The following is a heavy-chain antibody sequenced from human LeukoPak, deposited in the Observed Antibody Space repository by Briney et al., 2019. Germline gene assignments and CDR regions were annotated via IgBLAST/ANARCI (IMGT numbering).Heavy chain of an antibody. D-gene: IGHD1-26*01. J-gene: IGHJ3*02. CDR1: GGSVSSGTYY. V-gene: IGHV4-61*01. Sequence: SETLSLTCTVSGGSVSSGTYYWSWIRQPPGKGLNWIGYIYYSGTTNYSPSLKSRVTISVDTSKNQFSLKLSSVTAADTAVYYCARAGPYSGSFYAFDIWGQGTMVTVSS. CDR2: IYYSGTT. CDR3: ARAGPYSGSFYAFDI.